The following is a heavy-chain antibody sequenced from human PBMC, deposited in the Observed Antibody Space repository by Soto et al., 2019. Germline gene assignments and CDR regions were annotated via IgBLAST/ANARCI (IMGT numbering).Heavy chain of an antibody. Sequence: GGSLRLSFSDSGFTLSPYSINWVRQAPGKGLKWVSSISSDSNVIYYADSVGGRFTISRDNAKRSVYLQMKSLRVEDTAVYYCVRGGRGYTKDDVFDIWGLGTMVTV. CDR1: GFTLSPYS. D-gene: IGHD3-16*02. J-gene: IGHJ3*02. V-gene: IGHV3-21*01. CDR3: VRGGRGYTKDDVFDI. CDR2: ISSDSNVI.